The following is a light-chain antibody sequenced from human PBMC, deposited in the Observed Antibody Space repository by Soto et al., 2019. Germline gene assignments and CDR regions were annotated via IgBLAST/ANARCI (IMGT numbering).Light chain of an antibody. CDR3: PHFGSAPPMST. J-gene: IGKJ2*01. CDR1: QRVRSNY. Sequence: EIVLTQSPGTLSLSPGERATISCRASQRVRSNYLAWYQQKPGQGPGLCIYGASSRATGISDRFSGSGSGTDFPLTVSGVEPEDFGVYYCPHFGSAPPMSTFGKGTKL. CDR2: GAS. V-gene: IGKV3-20*01.